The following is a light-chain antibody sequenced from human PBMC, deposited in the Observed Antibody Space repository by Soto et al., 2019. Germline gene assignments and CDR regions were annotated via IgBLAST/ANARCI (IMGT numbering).Light chain of an antibody. Sequence: QSALTQPASVSGSPGQSITISCTGSSSDVGGFNYVSWYQHHPGKAPKLIIYEVSNRPLGVSNRFYGSKSGNRASLTISGLQAEDEGDYYCCSYTSSGTRVFGGGTKLTVL. CDR2: EVS. J-gene: IGLJ3*02. CDR3: CSYTSSGTRV. V-gene: IGLV2-14*01. CDR1: SSDVGGFNY.